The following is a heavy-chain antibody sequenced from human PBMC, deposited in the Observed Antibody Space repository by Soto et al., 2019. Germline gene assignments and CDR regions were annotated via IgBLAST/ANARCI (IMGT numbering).Heavy chain of an antibody. CDR1: GGTFSSYA. CDR2: IIPIFGTA. V-gene: IGHV1-69*01. D-gene: IGHD3-22*01. J-gene: IGHJ4*02. CDR3: ARDQGLGVSSGYYYFDY. Sequence: QVQLVQSGAEVKKPGSSVKVSCKASGGTFSSYAISWVRQAPGQGLEWMGGIIPIFGTANYAQKFQGRVTITADESTSTAYMELSSLRSEDTAVYYCARDQGLGVSSGYYYFDYWGQGTLVTVSS.